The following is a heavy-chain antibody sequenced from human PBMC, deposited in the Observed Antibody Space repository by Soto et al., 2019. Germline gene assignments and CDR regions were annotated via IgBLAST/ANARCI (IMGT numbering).Heavy chain of an antibody. Sequence: ASVKVSCKASGGSFSNFGISWVRQAPGQGLEWMGGIVPVFGRPNYAQRFRGRLTITADESTSTGYMELISLRSEDTAVYYCARSRDGYNFHYYYGMDVWGQGTTVTVSS. CDR2: IVPVFGRP. D-gene: IGHD5-12*01. V-gene: IGHV1-69*13. J-gene: IGHJ6*02. CDR3: ARSRDGYNFHYYYGMDV. CDR1: GGSFSNFG.